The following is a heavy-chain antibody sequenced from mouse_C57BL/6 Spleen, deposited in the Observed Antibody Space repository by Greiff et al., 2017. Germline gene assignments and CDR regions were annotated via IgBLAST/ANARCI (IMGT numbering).Heavy chain of an antibody. Sequence: VKLQESGAELVKPGASVKMSCKASGYTFTSYWITWVKQRPGQGLEWIGDIYPGSGSTNYNEKFKSKATLTVDTSSSTAYMQLSSLTSEDSAVYYCARLGGCYGSSDGYFDVWGTGTTVTVSS. J-gene: IGHJ1*03. V-gene: IGHV1-55*01. CDR1: GYTFTSYW. CDR2: IYPGSGST. CDR3: ARLGGCYGSSDGYFDV. D-gene: IGHD1-1*01.